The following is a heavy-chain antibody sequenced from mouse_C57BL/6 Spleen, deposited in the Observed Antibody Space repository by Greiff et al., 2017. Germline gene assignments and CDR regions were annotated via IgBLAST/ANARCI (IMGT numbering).Heavy chain of an antibody. Sequence: VMLVESGPGLVAPSQSLSITCTVSGFSLTSYGVDWVRQSPGKGLEWLGVIWGVGSTNYNSALKSRLSISKDNSKSQVFLKMNSLQTDATAMYYCASDRDYGSSSFAYWGQGTLVTVSA. CDR2: IWGVGST. V-gene: IGHV2-6*01. D-gene: IGHD1-1*01. J-gene: IGHJ3*01. CDR3: ASDRDYGSSSFAY. CDR1: GFSLTSYG.